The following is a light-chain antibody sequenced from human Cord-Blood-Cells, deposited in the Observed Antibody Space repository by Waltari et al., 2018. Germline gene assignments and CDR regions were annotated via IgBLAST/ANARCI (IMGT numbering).Light chain of an antibody. J-gene: IGLJ2*01. CDR3: QSYDSSLSGSVV. V-gene: IGLV1-40*01. CDR2: GNS. Sequence: QSVLTQPPSVSGAPGQRVTISCTGSSSNIGAGYDVHWYQQLPGTAPKLLIYGNSKRASGVPDRFSGSKSGASASLSITGLQAEDEADYYCQSYDSSLSGSVVFGGGTKLTVL. CDR1: SSNIGAGYD.